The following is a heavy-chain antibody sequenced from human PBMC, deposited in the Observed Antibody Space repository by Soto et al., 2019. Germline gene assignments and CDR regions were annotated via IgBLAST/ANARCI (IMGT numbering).Heavy chain of an antibody. J-gene: IGHJ4*02. Sequence: GGSLRLSCTASGFSLSSSDMNWVRQAPGKGLEWVSSISSTTNYIYYGDSMKGRFTISRDNAKNSLYLEMNSLRAEDTAVYYCARESEDLTSNFDYWGQGTLVTVSS. CDR3: ARESEDLTSNFDY. V-gene: IGHV3-21*06. CDR1: GFSLSSSD. CDR2: ISSTTNYI.